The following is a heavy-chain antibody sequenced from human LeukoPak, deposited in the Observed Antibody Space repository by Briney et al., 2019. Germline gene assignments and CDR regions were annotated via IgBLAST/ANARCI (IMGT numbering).Heavy chain of an antibody. D-gene: IGHD3-10*02. CDR1: GFTFSTYA. CDR3: SRDMSPAMDV. V-gene: IGHV3-30*04. J-gene: IGHJ6*04. Sequence: GRSLRLSCAASGFTFSTYAMHWVRQAPGKGLEWVAVISYDGSNKYYADSAKDRFTISRDISKNTLYLQMNSLRAEDTAMYYCSRDMSPAMDVWGKGTTVTVSS. CDR2: ISYDGSNK.